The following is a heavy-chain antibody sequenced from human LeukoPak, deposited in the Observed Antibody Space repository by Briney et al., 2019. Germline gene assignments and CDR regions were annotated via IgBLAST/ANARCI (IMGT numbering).Heavy chain of an antibody. Sequence: PSQTLSLTCTVSGGSISSGGYYWSWIRQHPGKGLEWIGYIYYSGSTYYNPSLKSRVTISVDTSKNQFSLKLSSVTAADTAVYYCARDGATRASPIQHWGQGTLVTVSS. CDR1: GGSISSGGYY. CDR2: IYYSGST. CDR3: ARDGATRASPIQH. D-gene: IGHD1-1*01. V-gene: IGHV4-31*03. J-gene: IGHJ1*01.